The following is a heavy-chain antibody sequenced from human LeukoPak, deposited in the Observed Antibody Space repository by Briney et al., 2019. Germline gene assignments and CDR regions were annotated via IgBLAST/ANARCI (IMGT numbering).Heavy chain of an antibody. D-gene: IGHD7-27*01. J-gene: IGHJ4*02. CDR2: TKQDGGEK. Sequence: GGSLRLSCAASGFTFSSYWMSWVRQAPGKGLEWVASTKQDGGEKYYVDSVKGRFTISRDNAKSSLYLQMNSLRAEDTAVYYCARDGSTGAVAFDYWGQGTLVTVSS. V-gene: IGHV3-7*05. CDR3: ARDGSTGAVAFDY. CDR1: GFTFSSYW.